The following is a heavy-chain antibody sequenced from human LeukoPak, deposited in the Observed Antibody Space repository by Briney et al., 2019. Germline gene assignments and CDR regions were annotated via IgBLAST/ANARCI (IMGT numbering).Heavy chain of an antibody. V-gene: IGHV1-2*02. Sequence: GASVKVSCKASGYTFTGYYMHWVRQAPGQGLEWMGWINPNSGGTNYAQKFQGRVTMTRDTSISTAYMELSRLRSDDTAVYYCARDQGGRGGYWFDFWGQGTLVTVSS. J-gene: IGHJ4*02. CDR1: GYTFTGYY. CDR3: ARDQGGRGGYWFDF. CDR2: INPNSGGT. D-gene: IGHD3-22*01.